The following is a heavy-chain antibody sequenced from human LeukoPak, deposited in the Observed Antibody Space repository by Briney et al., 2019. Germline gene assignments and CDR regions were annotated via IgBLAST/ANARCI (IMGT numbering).Heavy chain of an antibody. CDR1: GYTFTSYD. CDR2: MNPNSGNT. CDR3: ARTGIAAAGTFDY. J-gene: IGHJ4*02. D-gene: IGHD6-13*01. V-gene: IGHV1-8*03. Sequence: ASVKVSCKASGYTFTSYDINWVRQATGQGLEWMGWMNPNSGNTGYAQKFQGRVTITRNTSISTAYMELSSLRAEDTAVYYCARTGIAAAGTFDYWGQGTLVTVSS.